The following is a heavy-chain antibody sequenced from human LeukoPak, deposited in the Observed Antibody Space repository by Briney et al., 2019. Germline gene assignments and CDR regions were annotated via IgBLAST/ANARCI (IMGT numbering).Heavy chain of an antibody. Sequence: GASVKVSCKASGYTFSSYGISWVRQAPGQGLEWMGIINPSGGSTSYAQKFQGRVTMTRDTSTSTVYMELSSLRSEDTAVYYCARGVVSYGHPIDYWGQGTLVTVSS. CDR2: INPSGGST. CDR3: ARGVVSYGHPIDY. J-gene: IGHJ4*02. D-gene: IGHD3-10*01. CDR1: GYTFSSYG. V-gene: IGHV1-46*01.